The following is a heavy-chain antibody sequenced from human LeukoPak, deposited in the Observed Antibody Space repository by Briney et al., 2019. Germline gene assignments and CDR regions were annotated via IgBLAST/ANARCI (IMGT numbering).Heavy chain of an antibody. D-gene: IGHD3-10*01. V-gene: IGHV4-4*02. Sequence: SGTLSLTCAVSGGSISSSNWWSWVRQPPGKGLEWIGEIYHSGSTYYNPSLKSRVTISVDTSKHQFSLKLSSVTAADTAVYYCARMSGGLLWFGELFRHHGHFDYWGQGTLVTVSS. J-gene: IGHJ4*02. CDR1: GGSISSSNW. CDR2: IYHSGST. CDR3: ARMSGGLLWFGELFRHHGHFDY.